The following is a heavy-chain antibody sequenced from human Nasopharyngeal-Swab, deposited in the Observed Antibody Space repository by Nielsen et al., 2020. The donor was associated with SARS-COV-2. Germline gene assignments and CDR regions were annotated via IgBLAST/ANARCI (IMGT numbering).Heavy chain of an antibody. CDR3: ARAIVVVPAAIEYYFDY. V-gene: IGHV1-3*01. CDR1: GYTFTSYA. D-gene: IGHD2-2*02. CDR2: INAGNGNT. J-gene: IGHJ4*02. Sequence: ASVEVSCKASGYTFTSYAMHWVRQAPGQRLEWMGWINAGNGNTKYSQKFQGRVTITRDTSASTAYMELSSLRSEDTAVYYCARAIVVVPAAIEYYFDYWGQGTLVTVSS.